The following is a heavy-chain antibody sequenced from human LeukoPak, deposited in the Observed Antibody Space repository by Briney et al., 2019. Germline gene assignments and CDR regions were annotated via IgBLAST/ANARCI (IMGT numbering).Heavy chain of an antibody. CDR3: ARDRLEAVTDDDYFDY. J-gene: IGHJ4*02. Sequence: GGSLRLSCAASGFTFSSFAMHWVRQAPGKGPEWVALIWYDGSNKYYGDSVKGRFTISRDNSKNTVYLQMNSLRAEDTGVYYCARDRLEAVTDDDYFDYWGQGTLVTVSS. V-gene: IGHV3-33*01. D-gene: IGHD2-21*02. CDR1: GFTFSSFA. CDR2: IWYDGSNK.